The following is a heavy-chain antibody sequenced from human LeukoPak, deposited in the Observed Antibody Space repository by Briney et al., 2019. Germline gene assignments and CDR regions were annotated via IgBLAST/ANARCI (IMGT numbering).Heavy chain of an antibody. CDR1: GGSISSSSYY. CDR3: ATTTLRLPF. CDR2: IYYSGST. J-gene: IGHJ4*02. D-gene: IGHD1-26*01. V-gene: IGHV4-39*07. Sequence: SETLSLTCTVSGGSISSSSYYWGWIRQPPGKGLEWIGSIYYSGSTYYNPSLKSRVTISVDTSNNQFSLRLSSVTAADTAVYYCATTTLRLPFWGQGTLVTVSS.